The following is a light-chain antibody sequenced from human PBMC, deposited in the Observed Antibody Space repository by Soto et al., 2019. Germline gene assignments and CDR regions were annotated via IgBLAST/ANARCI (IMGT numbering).Light chain of an antibody. CDR2: GAS. CDR3: QQYGSSRT. CDR1: QSVSSSY. V-gene: IGKV3-20*01. Sequence: IGLSQSAGTLSLYQGERATLSCRASQSVSSSYLAWYQQKPGQAPRLLIYGASSRATGIPDRFSGSGSGTDFTLTISRLEPEDFAVYYCQQYGSSRTFGQGTKVAIK. J-gene: IGKJ1*01.